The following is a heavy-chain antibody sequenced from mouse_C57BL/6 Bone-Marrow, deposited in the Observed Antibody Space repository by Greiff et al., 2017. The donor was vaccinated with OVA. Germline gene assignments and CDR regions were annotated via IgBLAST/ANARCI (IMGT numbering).Heavy chain of an antibody. CDR3: AREGTGDFDY. D-gene: IGHD3-3*01. Sequence: EVQLQQSGPGMVKPSQSLSLTCTVTGYSITSGYDWHWIRHFPGNQLEWMGYISYSGSTNYNPSLKSRISITHDTSKNHFFLKLNSVTTEDTATYYCAREGTGDFDYWGQGTTRTVSA. V-gene: IGHV3-1*01. CDR2: ISYSGST. CDR1: GYSITSGYD. J-gene: IGHJ2*01.